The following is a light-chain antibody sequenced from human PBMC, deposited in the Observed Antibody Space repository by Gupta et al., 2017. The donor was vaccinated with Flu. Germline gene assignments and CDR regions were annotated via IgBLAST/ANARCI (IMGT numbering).Light chain of an antibody. Sequence: SSIGSATVDWYQQVPGMAPRLLIFANNERPAGVPGRFAGSKSGTSASLTISGLQPEDEGDYYCATWIEALDGPVFGGGTKLVVL. V-gene: IGLV1-44*01. CDR1: SSIGSAT. J-gene: IGLJ2*01. CDR2: ANN. CDR3: ATWIEALDGPV.